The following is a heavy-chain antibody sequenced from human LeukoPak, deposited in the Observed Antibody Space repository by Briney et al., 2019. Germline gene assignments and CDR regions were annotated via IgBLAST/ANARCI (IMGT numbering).Heavy chain of an antibody. CDR1: GDSINNNNYY. J-gene: IGHJ3*02. CDR2: IYYNGRT. D-gene: IGHD3-3*01. CDR3: ARITDRTIFGEIMHGFDI. Sequence: PSETLSLTCTVSGDSINNNNYYWGWVRQPPGKGLEWIGNIYYNGRTYYSPSLKSRGTISVDTSNNQFSLRLSSVTAADTAVYYCARITDRTIFGEIMHGFDIWGQGTPVTVS. V-gene: IGHV4-39*01.